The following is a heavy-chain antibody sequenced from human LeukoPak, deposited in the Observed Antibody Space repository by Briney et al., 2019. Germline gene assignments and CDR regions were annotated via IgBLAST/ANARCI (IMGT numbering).Heavy chain of an antibody. CDR3: ASAVDYYYDSSGFRY. D-gene: IGHD3-22*01. V-gene: IGHV4-30-4*01. Sequence: SQTLSLTCTVSGASVSSTEYYWSRVRQPPGKGLEWIGYIFHGRTFYSPSLKSRAAISVDTSKNQFTLRLTSVTAADTAVYFCASAVDYYYDSSGFRYWGQGTLAPVSS. J-gene: IGHJ4*02. CDR2: IFHGRT. CDR1: GASVSSTEYY.